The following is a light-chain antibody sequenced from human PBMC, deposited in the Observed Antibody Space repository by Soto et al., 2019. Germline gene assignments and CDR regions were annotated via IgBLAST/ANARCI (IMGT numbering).Light chain of an antibody. CDR3: SSYTTTSAPCV. CDR1: SSDFGAYNY. CDR2: DVS. Sequence: QCALTQPASVSGSPGQSITISCSGTSSDFGAYNYVSWYQHHPGKAPKLIIYDVSNRPSGVSNRFSGSKSGNTASLTISGLQAEDEADYYCSSYTTTSAPCVFGTGTKVTVL. V-gene: IGLV2-14*03. J-gene: IGLJ1*01.